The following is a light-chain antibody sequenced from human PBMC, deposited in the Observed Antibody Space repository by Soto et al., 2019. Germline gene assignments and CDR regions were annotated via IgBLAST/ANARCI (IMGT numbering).Light chain of an antibody. CDR3: QKYDHAPLT. CDR1: QDISTY. CDR2: AAY. V-gene: IGKV1-27*01. Sequence: DIPMTQAPSSLSASVGDRVTITCRARQDISTYLAWYQQKPGKVPKLLISAAYTLQSGVPPRFSGSGSGTDFTLTISSLQPEDVATYYCQKYDHAPLTFGGGTKVEIK. J-gene: IGKJ4*01.